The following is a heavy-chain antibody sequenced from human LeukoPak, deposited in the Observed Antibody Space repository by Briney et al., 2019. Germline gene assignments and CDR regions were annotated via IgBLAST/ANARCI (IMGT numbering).Heavy chain of an antibody. CDR1: EFTFSNFW. D-gene: IGHD3-22*01. CDR2: IKQDGSEK. V-gene: IGHV3-7*03. CDR3: VRDRGYYFDRRGILLNY. J-gene: IGHJ4*02. Sequence: GGSLRLSCAASEFTFSNFWMSWVRQAPGKGLEWVANIKQDGSEKYYVDSVKGRFTISRDNAKNSVYLQMNSLTAEDTAMYYCVRDRGYYFDRRGILLNYWGKGPLVTVSS.